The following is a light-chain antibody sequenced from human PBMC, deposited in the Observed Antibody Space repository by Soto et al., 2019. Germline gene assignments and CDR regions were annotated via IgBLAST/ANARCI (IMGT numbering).Light chain of an antibody. V-gene: IGLV2-8*01. CDR1: SSDVGAYNY. CDR2: EVS. CDR3: TSYAGTYSFFYV. Sequence: QSVLTQPPSASGSPGQSVTISCTGTSSDVGAYNYVSWYQQLPGKAPKLIIYEVSKRPSGVPDRFSGSKSGNTASLTVSGLQAEAEADYHCTSYAGTYSFFYVFGTGTKVTVL. J-gene: IGLJ1*01.